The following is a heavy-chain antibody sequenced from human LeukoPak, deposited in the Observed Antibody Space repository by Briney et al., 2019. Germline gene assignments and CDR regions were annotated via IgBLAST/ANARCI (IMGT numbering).Heavy chain of an antibody. CDR2: FDPEDGET. J-gene: IGHJ5*02. Sequence: ASVEVSCKVSGYTLTELSMHWVRQAPGKGLEWMGGFDPEDGETIYAQKFQGRVTMTEDTSTDTAYMELSSLRSEDTAVYYCATGGRRAGSSLVWFDPRGQGTLVTVSS. V-gene: IGHV1-24*01. D-gene: IGHD2-8*02. CDR1: GYTLTELS. CDR3: ATGGRRAGSSLVWFDP.